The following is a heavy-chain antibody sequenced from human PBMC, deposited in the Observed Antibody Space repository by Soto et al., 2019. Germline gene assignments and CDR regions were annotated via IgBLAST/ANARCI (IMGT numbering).Heavy chain of an antibody. V-gene: IGHV3-23*01. J-gene: IGHJ4*02. CDR1: GFTITSSA. D-gene: IGHD1-20*01. CDR3: ATVHNTSRSFDY. Sequence: EVQLLDPGGGLVQPGESLRLSCAASGFTITSSAMSWVRQAPGKGLEWVSTTGISGRTTYYADSVKGRFTVSRDDSKNTLDLQMSSLRAEDTAVYYCATVHNTSRSFDYWGQGTPVTVSS. CDR2: TGISGRTT.